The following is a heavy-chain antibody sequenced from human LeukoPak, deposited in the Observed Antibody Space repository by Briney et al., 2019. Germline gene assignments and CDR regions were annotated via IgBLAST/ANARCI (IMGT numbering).Heavy chain of an antibody. V-gene: IGHV5-51*01. CDR3: ARQEPPTQLRPFDV. CDR2: IYPGDSDT. J-gene: IGHJ3*01. CDR1: GYTFSSYW. Sequence: HGESLKISCKGSGYTFSSYWIGWVRQMPGKGLEWMGIIYPGDSDTRYSPSFQGHVTISADKSINTAYLQWNSLKASDTAIYYCARQEPPTQLRPFDVWGQGTMVTVSS. D-gene: IGHD5-18*01.